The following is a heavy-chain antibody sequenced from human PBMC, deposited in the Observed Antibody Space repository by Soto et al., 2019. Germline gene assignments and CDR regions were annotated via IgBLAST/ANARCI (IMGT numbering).Heavy chain of an antibody. CDR3: ASRFSSSWYGFNWYDP. Sequence: SETLSLTCAVYGGSFSGDYWSWIRQPPGKGLEWIGEINHSGSTNYNQSLKSRVTISVDTSKNQFSLKLSSVTAADTAVYYCASRFSSSWYGFNWYDPWGQGTLFTVSS. D-gene: IGHD6-13*01. V-gene: IGHV4-34*01. CDR2: INHSGST. J-gene: IGHJ5*02. CDR1: GGSFSGDY.